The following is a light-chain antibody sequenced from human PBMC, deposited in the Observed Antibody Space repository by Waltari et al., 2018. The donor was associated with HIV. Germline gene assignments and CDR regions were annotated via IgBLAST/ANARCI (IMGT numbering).Light chain of an antibody. CDR1: SSDVGVYNF. J-gene: IGLJ2*01. CDR2: DVR. CDR3: CSYAGSYPVV. Sequence: QSALTQPRSVSGSPGQSVTISCTGTSSDVGVYNFVSWYQQHPGKAPKLMIYDVRKRPLGVPDRFSGSKSGNTASLTISGLQAEDEADYYCCSYAGSYPVVFGGGTKLTVL. V-gene: IGLV2-11*01.